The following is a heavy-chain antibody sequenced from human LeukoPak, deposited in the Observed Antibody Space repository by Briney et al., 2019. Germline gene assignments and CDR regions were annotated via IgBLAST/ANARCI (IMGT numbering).Heavy chain of an antibody. J-gene: IGHJ6*03. CDR3: AKDLDGDYYYYYMGV. Sequence: GGSLRLSCEGSGFTFSSFAMTWVRQAPGKGLEWVSAISGGGGTTYYAESVKGRFTVSRDNYNRRVFLQMDSLRTDNTAVYYCAKDLDGDYYYYYMGVWGKGTTVIVSS. CDR2: ISGGGGTT. CDR1: GFTFSSFA. D-gene: IGHD5-24*01. V-gene: IGHV3-23*01.